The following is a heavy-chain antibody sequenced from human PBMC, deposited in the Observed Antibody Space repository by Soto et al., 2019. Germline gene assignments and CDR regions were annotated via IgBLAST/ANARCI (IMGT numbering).Heavy chain of an antibody. CDR2: MNPNSGNT. D-gene: IGHD6-13*01. V-gene: IGHV1-8*01. Sequence: GASVKVSCKASGYTFTSYDINWVRQATGQGLEWMGWMNPNSGNTGYAQKFQGRVTMTRNTSISTAYMELSSLRSEDTAVHYCATEIGSSSWYYYYGMDVWGQGTTVTVSS. CDR3: ATEIGSSSWYYYYGMDV. J-gene: IGHJ6*02. CDR1: GYTFTSYD.